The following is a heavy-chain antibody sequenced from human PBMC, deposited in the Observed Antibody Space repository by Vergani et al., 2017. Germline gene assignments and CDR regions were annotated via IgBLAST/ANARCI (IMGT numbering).Heavy chain of an antibody. CDR1: GFTFSSYG. J-gene: IGHJ4*02. V-gene: IGHV3-30*02. D-gene: IGHD5-12*01. Sequence: QVQLVESGGGVVQPGGSLRRSCAASGFTFSSYGMHWVRQAPGKGLEWVAFIRYEGSNKYYADSVKGRFTISRDNSKNTLYLQMNSLRAEDTAVYYCAKDEWLRYFDYWGQGTLVTVSS. CDR2: IRYEGSNK. CDR3: AKDEWLRYFDY.